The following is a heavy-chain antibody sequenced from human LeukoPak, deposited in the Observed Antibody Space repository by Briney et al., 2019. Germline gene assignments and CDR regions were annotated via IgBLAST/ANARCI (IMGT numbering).Heavy chain of an antibody. CDR1: GYTFTSYD. V-gene: IGHV1-8*01. D-gene: IGHD5-12*01. J-gene: IGHJ4*02. Sequence: ASVKVSCKASGYTFTSYDINWVRQATGQGLEWMGWMNPNSGNTGYAQKFQGRVTMTRNTSISTAYMELSSLRSDDTAVYYCARMENIVATLNYWGQGTLVTVSS. CDR2: MNPNSGNT. CDR3: ARMENIVATLNY.